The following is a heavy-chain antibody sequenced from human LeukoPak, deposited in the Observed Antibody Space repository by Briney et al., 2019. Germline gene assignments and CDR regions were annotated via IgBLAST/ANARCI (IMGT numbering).Heavy chain of an antibody. V-gene: IGHV4-59*01. Sequence: PSETLSLTCTVSGGSMSGFFWTWIRQPPGRELEWIGSIYYSGSFTKYNPSLKSRVTISVDTSKSQFSLNLNSATAADTAVYYCARTSRHFYGSGTNLTPWPAGMDVWGQGTTVTVSS. CDR1: GGSMSGFF. D-gene: IGHD3-10*01. CDR3: ARTSRHFYGSGTNLTPWPAGMDV. CDR2: IYYSGSFT. J-gene: IGHJ6*02.